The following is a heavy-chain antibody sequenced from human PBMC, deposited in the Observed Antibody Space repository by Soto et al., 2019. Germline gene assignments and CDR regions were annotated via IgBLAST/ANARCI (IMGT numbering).Heavy chain of an antibody. J-gene: IGHJ3*02. D-gene: IGHD2-15*01. V-gene: IGHV1-69*02. CDR1: ARTFSSYT. CDR2: IIPILGIA. Sequence: ASVKVSCKASARTFSSYTISWVRQAPGQGLEWMGRIIPILGIANYAQKFQGRVTITADKSTSTAYMELSSLRSEHTAVYFCARVPYIVVVVAATYAFDIWGQGTMVTVSS. CDR3: ARVPYIVVVVAATYAFDI.